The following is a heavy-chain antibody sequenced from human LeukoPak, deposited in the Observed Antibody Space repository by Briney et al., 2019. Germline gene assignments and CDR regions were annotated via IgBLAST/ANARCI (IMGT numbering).Heavy chain of an antibody. V-gene: IGHV3-74*01. J-gene: IGHJ1*01. CDR1: GSTFSTYW. CDR2: IKSDGGT. D-gene: IGHD3-22*01. Sequence: GGSLRLSCAASGSTFSTYWMHWVRQAPGKGLVWVSRIKSDGGTNYADSVKGRFTISRDNAKKTASLQMNSLRPEDTGVYYCARAPSEIGGYYPEYFRHWGQGTLVTVSS. CDR3: ARAPSEIGGYYPEYFRH.